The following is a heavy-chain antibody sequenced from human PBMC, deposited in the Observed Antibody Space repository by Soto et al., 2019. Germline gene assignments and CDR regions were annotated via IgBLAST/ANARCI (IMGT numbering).Heavy chain of an antibody. J-gene: IGHJ3*01. D-gene: IGHD6-19*01. CDR2: IHSDGSST. V-gene: IGHV3-74*01. CDR1: GITFSYYW. CDR3: ARADKGAFDL. Sequence: EVQLVESEGGLVQPGGSLRLSCAASGITFSYYWMHWVRQAPGQGLVWVSRIHSDGSSTTYADSVKGRFTISRDNAKNTLYLQMNSLRAEDTAVYYCARADKGAFDLWGQGTMVTVSS.